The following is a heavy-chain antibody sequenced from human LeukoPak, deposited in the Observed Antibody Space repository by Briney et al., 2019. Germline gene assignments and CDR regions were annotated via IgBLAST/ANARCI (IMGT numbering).Heavy chain of an antibody. CDR2: ISAYNGNT. CDR1: GYTFTGYY. D-gene: IGHD6-13*01. V-gene: IGHV1-18*04. Sequence: GASVKVSCKASGYTFTGYYMHWVRQAPGQGLEWMGWISAYNGNTNYAQKLQGRVTLTTDTSTSTAYMELRSLRSDDTAVYYCASGIAAAGNYYYYGMDVWGQGTTVTVSS. CDR3: ASGIAAAGNYYYYGMDV. J-gene: IGHJ6*02.